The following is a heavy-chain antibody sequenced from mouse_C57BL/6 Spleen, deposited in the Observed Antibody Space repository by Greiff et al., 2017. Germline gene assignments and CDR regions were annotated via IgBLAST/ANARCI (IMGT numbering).Heavy chain of an antibody. J-gene: IGHJ3*01. CDR2: INPGSGGT. Sequence: VQLQQSGAELVRPGTSVKVSCKASGYAFTNYLIEWVKQRPGQGLEWIGVINPGSGGTTYNETFKGKATLTADKYSSTAYMQLSSLTSEDSAVYFCARWGEYDHAGFAYWGQGTLVTVSA. CDR1: GYAFTNYL. CDR3: ARWGEYDHAGFAY. V-gene: IGHV1-54*01. D-gene: IGHD2-10*02.